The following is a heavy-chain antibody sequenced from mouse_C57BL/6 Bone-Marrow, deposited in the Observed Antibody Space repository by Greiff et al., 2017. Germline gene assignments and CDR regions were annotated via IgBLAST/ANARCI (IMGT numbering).Heavy chain of an antibody. CDR2: IHPNSGST. Sequence: VQLQQPGAELVKPGASVKLSCKASGYTFTSYWMHWVKQRPGQGLEWIGMIHPNSGSTNYNEKFKSKATLTVDKSSSTAYMQLSSLTSEDSAVYYCARDYGSRAPFADWGKGTMVTVSA. V-gene: IGHV1-64*01. CDR3: ARDYGSRAPFAD. D-gene: IGHD1-1*01. J-gene: IGHJ3*01. CDR1: GYTFTSYW.